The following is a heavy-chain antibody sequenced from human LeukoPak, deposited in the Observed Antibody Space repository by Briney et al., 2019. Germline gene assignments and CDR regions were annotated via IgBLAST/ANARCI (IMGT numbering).Heavy chain of an antibody. CDR2: IYYSGST. Sequence: SETLSLTCTVSGGSISSSSYYWGWIRQPPGKGLEWIGSIYYSGSTYYNPSLKSRVTISVDTSKNQFSLKLSSVTAADTAVYYCARVAYPYDFWSGPSGWFDPWAREPWSPSPQ. J-gene: IGHJ5*02. CDR3: ARVAYPYDFWSGPSGWFDP. CDR1: GGSISSSSYY. D-gene: IGHD3-3*01. V-gene: IGHV4-39*07.